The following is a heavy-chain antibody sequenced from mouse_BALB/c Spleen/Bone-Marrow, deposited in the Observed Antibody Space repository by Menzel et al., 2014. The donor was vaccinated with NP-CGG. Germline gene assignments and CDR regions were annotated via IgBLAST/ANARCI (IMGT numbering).Heavy chain of an antibody. V-gene: IGHV10-1*02. CDR3: VSHGSWFAY. CDR1: GFTFNTYA. J-gene: IGHJ3*01. Sequence: DVKLVESGGGLVQPKGSLKLSCAASGFTFNTYAMNWVRQAPGKGLEWVARIRSKSNNYATYYADSVKDRFTISRDDSQSMLYLQMNNLKTGDTAMYYCVSHGSWFAYWGQGTLVTVPA. CDR2: IRSKSNNYAT.